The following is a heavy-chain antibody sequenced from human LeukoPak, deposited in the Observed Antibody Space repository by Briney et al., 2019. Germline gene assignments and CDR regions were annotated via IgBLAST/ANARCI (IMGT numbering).Heavy chain of an antibody. CDR3: AKLPGIAVAGTDY. CDR2: ISYDGSNK. CDR1: GFTFSSYG. Sequence: GGSLRLSRAASGFTFSSYGMHWVRQAPGKGLGWVAVISYDGSNKYYADSVKGRFTISRDNSKNTLYLQMNSLRAEDTAVYYCAKLPGIAVAGTDYWGQGTLVTVSS. J-gene: IGHJ4*02. D-gene: IGHD6-19*01. V-gene: IGHV3-30*18.